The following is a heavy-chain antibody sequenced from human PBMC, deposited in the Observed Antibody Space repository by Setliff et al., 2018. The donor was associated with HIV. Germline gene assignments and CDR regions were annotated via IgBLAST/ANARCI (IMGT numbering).Heavy chain of an antibody. CDR3: VGSSWPRLYYFDY. Sequence: PSETLSLTCAVSGYSISSAYYWGWIRQPPGKGLEWIGSIYYSGSTYYNPSLKSRVTISVDMSKNQISLKLSSVTAADTAVYYCVGSSWPRLYYFDYWGQGTLVTVSS. J-gene: IGHJ4*02. CDR1: GYSISSAYY. CDR2: IYYSGST. V-gene: IGHV4-38-2*01. D-gene: IGHD6-13*01.